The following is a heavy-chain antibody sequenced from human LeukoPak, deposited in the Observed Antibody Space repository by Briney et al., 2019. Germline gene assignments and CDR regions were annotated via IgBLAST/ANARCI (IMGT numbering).Heavy chain of an antibody. Sequence: PGGSLRLSCAASGFTFSSYSMNWVRQAPGKGLEWVSYISSSSSTIYYADSVKGRFTISRDNAKNSLYLQMNSLRAEDTAVYYCARERTYYPDYWGQGTLVTVSS. D-gene: IGHD3-10*01. V-gene: IGHV3-48*04. CDR2: ISSSSSTI. CDR1: GFTFSSYS. CDR3: ARERTYYPDY. J-gene: IGHJ4*02.